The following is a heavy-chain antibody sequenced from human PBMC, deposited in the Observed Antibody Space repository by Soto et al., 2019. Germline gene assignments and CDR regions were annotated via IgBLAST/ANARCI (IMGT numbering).Heavy chain of an antibody. D-gene: IGHD1-7*01. CDR2: IYYSGST. CDR3: ARRYGTTFDC. CDR1: GGSISSYY. J-gene: IGHJ4*02. Sequence: QVQLQESGPGLVKPSETLSLTCTVSGGSISSYYWSWIRQPPGKGLEWIGYIYYSGSTNYNPSLKSRVTISVDTSKNQFSLKLSSVTAADTAVYYCARRYGTTFDCWGQGTRVTVSS. V-gene: IGHV4-59*12.